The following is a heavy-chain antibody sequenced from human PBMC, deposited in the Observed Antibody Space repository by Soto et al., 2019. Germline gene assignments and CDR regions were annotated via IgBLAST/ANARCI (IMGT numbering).Heavy chain of an antibody. D-gene: IGHD2-21*02. CDR1: GFTFSSYG. CDR2: ISYDGSNK. V-gene: IGHV3-30*18. Sequence: VGSLRLSCAASGFTFSSYGMHWVRQAPGKGLEWVAVISYDGSNKYYAGSVKGRFTISRDNSKNTLYLQMNSLRAEDTAVYYCAKDCGGDCYSHYYYYGMDVWGQGTTVTVSS. J-gene: IGHJ6*02. CDR3: AKDCGGDCYSHYYYYGMDV.